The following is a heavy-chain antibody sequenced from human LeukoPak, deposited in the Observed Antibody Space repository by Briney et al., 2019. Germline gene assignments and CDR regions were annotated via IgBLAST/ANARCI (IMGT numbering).Heavy chain of an antibody. J-gene: IGHJ5*02. V-gene: IGHV4-34*01. CDR2: INHSGST. D-gene: IGHD3-10*01. CDR1: GGSFSGYY. Sequence: PSETLSLTCAVYGGSFSGYYWSWIRQPPGKGLEWIGEINHSGSTNYNPSLKSRVTISVDTSKNQFSLKLSHVTAADTAVYYCAARGGWFDPWGQGTLVTVSS. CDR3: AARGGWFDP.